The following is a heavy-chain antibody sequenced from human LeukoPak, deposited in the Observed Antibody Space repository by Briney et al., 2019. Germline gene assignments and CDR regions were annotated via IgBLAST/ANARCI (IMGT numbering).Heavy chain of an antibody. CDR3: ARGRYYDSSGYRYYYYGMDV. CDR1: GYTFTSYD. J-gene: IGHJ6*02. CDR2: MNPNSGNT. D-gene: IGHD3-22*01. Sequence: ASVKVSCKASGYTFTSYDINWVRQATGQGLEWMGWMNPNSGNTGYAQKFQGRVTMTRNTSISTAYMELSSLRSEDTAVYYCARGRYYDSSGYRYYYYGMDVWGQGTTVTVSS. V-gene: IGHV1-8*01.